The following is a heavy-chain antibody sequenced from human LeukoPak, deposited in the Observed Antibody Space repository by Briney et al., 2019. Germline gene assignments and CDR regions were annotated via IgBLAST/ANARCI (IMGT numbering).Heavy chain of an antibody. V-gene: IGHV4-59*08. Sequence: SETLSLTCRVSGGSISSHYWSWIRQPPGKGLEWIGYIYYSGSTKYNPSLKSRVTISVDTSKNQFSLNVISVTAADTAVYYCARGRYCSDNRCYGNWFGPSGQRTLVTVSS. CDR3: ARGRYCSDNRCYGNWFGP. D-gene: IGHD2-2*01. CDR1: GGSISSHY. J-gene: IGHJ5*02. CDR2: IYYSGST.